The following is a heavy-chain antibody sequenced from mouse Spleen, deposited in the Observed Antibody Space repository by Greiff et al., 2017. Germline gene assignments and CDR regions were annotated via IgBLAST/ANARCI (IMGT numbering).Heavy chain of an antibody. CDR1: GYTFTDYN. D-gene: IGHD2-14*01. V-gene: IGHV1-22*01. J-gene: IGHJ3*01. Sequence: VQLKQSGPELVKPGASVKMSCKASGYTFTDYNMHWVKQSHGKSLEWIGYINPNNGGTSYNQKFKGKATLTVNKSSSTAYMELRSLTSEDSAVYYCARGGTGPWFAYWGQGTLVTVSA. CDR3: ARGGTGPWFAY. CDR2: INPNNGGT.